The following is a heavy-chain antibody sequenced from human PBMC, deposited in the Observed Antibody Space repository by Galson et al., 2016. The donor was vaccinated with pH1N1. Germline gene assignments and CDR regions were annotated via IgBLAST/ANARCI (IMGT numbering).Heavy chain of an antibody. D-gene: IGHD1-26*01. CDR1: GYTFTTSY. V-gene: IGHV1-46*01. J-gene: IGHJ4*02. CDR2: IDPSNGGT. CDR3: TRDLGRRREF. Sequence: SVKASCKASGYTFTTSYIHWVRQAPGEGLEWMGVIDPSNGGTTYAQKFQARVTMTRDTSTSTVYLDLSRLKSDDTSVFYCTRDLGRRREFWGQGTLVTVSS.